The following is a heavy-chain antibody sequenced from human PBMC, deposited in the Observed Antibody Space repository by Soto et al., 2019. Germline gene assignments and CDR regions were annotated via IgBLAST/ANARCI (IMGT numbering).Heavy chain of an antibody. CDR1: GFTFSSYA. D-gene: IGHD4-17*01. V-gene: IGHV3-23*01. CDR3: AKATVTTWDYYYYMDV. J-gene: IGHJ6*03. CDR2: ISGSGGST. Sequence: EVQLLESGGGLVQPGGSLRLSCAASGFTFSSYAMSWVRQAPGKGLEWVSAISGSGGSTYYADSVKGRFTISRDNSKNTLYLQMNSLRAEDTAVYYCAKATVTTWDYYYYMDVCGKGTTVTVSS.